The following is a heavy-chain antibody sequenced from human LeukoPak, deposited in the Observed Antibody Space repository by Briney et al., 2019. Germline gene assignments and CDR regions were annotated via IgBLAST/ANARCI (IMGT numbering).Heavy chain of an antibody. D-gene: IGHD6-6*01. V-gene: IGHV1-69-2*01. J-gene: IGHJ4*02. CDR2: VDPEDGET. CDR3: ATFGGDSSSSPLYYFDY. Sequence: ASVKVSCKVSGYTFTDYYMHWVQQAPGKGLEWMGLVDPEDGETIYAEKFQGRVTITADTSTDTAYMELSSLRSEDTAVYYCATFGGDSSSSPLYYFDYWGQGTLVTVPS. CDR1: GYTFTDYY.